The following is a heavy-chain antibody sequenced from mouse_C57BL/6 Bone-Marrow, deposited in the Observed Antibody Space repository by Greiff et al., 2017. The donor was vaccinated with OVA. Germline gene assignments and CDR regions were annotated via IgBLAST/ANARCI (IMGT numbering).Heavy chain of an antibody. CDR2: ISYDGSN. Sequence: EVKLMESGPGLVKPSQSLSLTCSVTGYSITSGYYWNWIRQFPGNKLEWMGYISYDGSNNYNPSLKNRISITRDTSKNQFFLKLNSVTTEDTATYYCARDGITTAHFDYWGQGTTLTVSS. CDR1: GYSITSGYY. D-gene: IGHD1-2*01. V-gene: IGHV3-6*01. CDR3: ARDGITTAHFDY. J-gene: IGHJ2*01.